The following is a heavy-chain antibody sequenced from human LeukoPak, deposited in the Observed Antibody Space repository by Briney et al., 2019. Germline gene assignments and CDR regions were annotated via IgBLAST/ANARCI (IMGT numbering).Heavy chain of an antibody. J-gene: IGHJ4*02. CDR2: ISYDGSNK. D-gene: IGHD4-17*01. Sequence: GGSLRLSCAASGFTFSSYAMHWVRQAPGKGLEWVAVISYDGSNKYYADSVKGRFTISRDNSKNTLYLQMNSLRAEDTAVYYCARDSGDYLPSDWGQGTLVTVSS. CDR1: GFTFSSYA. V-gene: IGHV3-30-3*01. CDR3: ARDSGDYLPSD.